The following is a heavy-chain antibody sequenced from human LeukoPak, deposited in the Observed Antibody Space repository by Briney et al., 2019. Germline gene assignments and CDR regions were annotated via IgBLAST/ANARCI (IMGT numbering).Heavy chain of an antibody. CDR1: GYTFTSYD. Sequence: ASVKVSCKASGYTFTSYDINWVRQAPGQGLEWMGWINPNSGGTNYAQKFQGRVTMTRDTSISTAYMELSRLRSDDTAVYYCARIGGSRDMDVWGKGTTVTVSS. D-gene: IGHD2-15*01. CDR3: ARIGGSRDMDV. CDR2: INPNSGGT. V-gene: IGHV1-2*02. J-gene: IGHJ6*03.